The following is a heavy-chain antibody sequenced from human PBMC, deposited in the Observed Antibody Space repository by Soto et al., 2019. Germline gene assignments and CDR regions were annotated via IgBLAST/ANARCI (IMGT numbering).Heavy chain of an antibody. Sequence: SEPLALTCAVYGGPFSGYYWSWIRQPPGKGLEWIGEINHSGSTNYNPSLKSRVTISVDTSKNQFSLKLSSVTAADTAVYYCARGYCTNGVCYTRGFGYFDYWGQGTLVTVS. CDR2: INHSGST. D-gene: IGHD2-8*01. CDR3: ARGYCTNGVCYTRGFGYFDY. CDR1: GGPFSGYY. V-gene: IGHV4-34*01. J-gene: IGHJ4*02.